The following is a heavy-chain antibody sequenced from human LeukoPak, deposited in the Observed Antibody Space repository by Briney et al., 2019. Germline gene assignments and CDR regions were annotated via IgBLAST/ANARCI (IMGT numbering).Heavy chain of an antibody. V-gene: IGHV1-69*13. CDR1: GGTFSSYG. D-gene: IGHD3-10*01. CDR3: ARVGSARYYSSMDV. J-gene: IGHJ6*03. CDR2: IITFFVAP. Sequence: SVKVSCKASGGTFSSYGITWVRQAPRQGLEWIGGIITFFVAPNYAQKFQGRFTITPEGTTSTAYMELSSLRSDDTAVYYCARVGSARYYSSMDVWGKGTTVTVSS.